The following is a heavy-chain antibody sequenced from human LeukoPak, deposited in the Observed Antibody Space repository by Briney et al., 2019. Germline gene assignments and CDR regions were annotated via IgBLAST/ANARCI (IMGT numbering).Heavy chain of an antibody. CDR3: ARGRSPNTAMVTTFDY. J-gene: IGHJ4*02. D-gene: IGHD5-18*01. CDR2: IIPIFGTA. V-gene: IGHV1-69*05. Sequence: GASVKVSCKASGGTFSSYAISWARQAPGQGLEWMGGIIPIFGTANYAQKFQGRVTITTDESTSTAYMELSSLRSEDTAVYYCARGRSPNTAMVTTFDYWGQGTLVTVSS. CDR1: GGTFSSYA.